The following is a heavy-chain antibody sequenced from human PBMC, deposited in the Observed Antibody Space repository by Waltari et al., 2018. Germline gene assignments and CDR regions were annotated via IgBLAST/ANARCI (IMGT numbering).Heavy chain of an antibody. Sequence: QVQLVQSGAEVKKPGASVKVACRASGYNFNTYGLPWVGQAPGQGLEWMGWISPYNDDTKYSKNFQGRISMTTDLTTRTAYMELRRLRADDTAVYYCARDFWSQTSGRELSLMDVWGKGTTVTVSS. D-gene: IGHD3-3*01. CDR3: ARDFWSQTSGRELSLMDV. CDR2: ISPYNDDT. CDR1: GYNFNTYG. J-gene: IGHJ6*03. V-gene: IGHV1-18*01.